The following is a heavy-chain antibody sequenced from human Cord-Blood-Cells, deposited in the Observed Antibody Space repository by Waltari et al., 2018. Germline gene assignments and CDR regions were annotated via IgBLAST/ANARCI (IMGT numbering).Heavy chain of an antibody. CDR1: GFTFSSYA. J-gene: IGHJ4*02. Sequence: QVQLVESGGGVVQPGRSLRLSCAASGFTFSSYAMHWGRQAPGKGLEWVAVISYDGSNKYYADSVKGRFTISRDNSKNTLYLQMNSLRAEDTAVYYCARTGAWELQYYFDYWGQGTLVTVSS. CDR3: ARTGAWELQYYFDY. D-gene: IGHD1-26*01. V-gene: IGHV3-30*04. CDR2: ISYDGSNK.